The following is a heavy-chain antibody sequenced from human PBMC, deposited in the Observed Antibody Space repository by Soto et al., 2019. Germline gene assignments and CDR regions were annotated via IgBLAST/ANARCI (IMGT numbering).Heavy chain of an antibody. CDR2: INAGNGNT. D-gene: IGHD6-19*01. J-gene: IGHJ5*02. CDR3: ARDEGQQWLVPNWFDP. CDR1: GYTFTSYA. Sequence: ASVKVSCKASGYTFTSYAMHWVRQAPGQRLEWMGWINAGNGNTKYSQKFQGRVTITRDTSASTAYMELSSLRSEDTAVYYCARDEGQQWLVPNWFDPWGQGTLVTVSS. V-gene: IGHV1-3*01.